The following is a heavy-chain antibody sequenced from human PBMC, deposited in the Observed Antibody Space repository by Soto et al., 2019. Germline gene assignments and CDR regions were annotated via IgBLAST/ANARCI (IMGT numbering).Heavy chain of an antibody. CDR2: ISYDGSNK. CDR3: ASPPIVVVPAADFDY. CDR1: GFTFISYA. V-gene: IGHV3-30-3*01. D-gene: IGHD2-2*01. Sequence: WGSLRLSCAASGFTFISYAIHFVRHSPFKGLEWVAVISYDGSNKYYADSVKGRFTISRDNSKNTLYLQMNSLRAEDTAVYYCASPPIVVVPAADFDYWGQGTLVTVSS. J-gene: IGHJ4*02.